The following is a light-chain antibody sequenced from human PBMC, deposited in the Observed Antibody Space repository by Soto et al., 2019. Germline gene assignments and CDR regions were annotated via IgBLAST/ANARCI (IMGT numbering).Light chain of an antibody. V-gene: IGKV3D-20*02. J-gene: IGKJ4*01. Sequence: NLALSPGERAPRSCSASQGVRRSYLAWYQQKPGQAPRLLIYGASSRATGIPDRFSGSGSGTDFNLTISSLEPEEFAVYYCQLRYSWLLSFAGGTKVDNK. CDR3: QLRYSWLLS. CDR1: QGVRRSY. CDR2: GAS.